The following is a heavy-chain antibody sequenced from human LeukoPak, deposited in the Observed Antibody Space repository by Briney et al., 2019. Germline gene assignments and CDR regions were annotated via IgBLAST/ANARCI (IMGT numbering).Heavy chain of an antibody. CDR2: IYYSGSN. D-gene: IGHD3-3*01. CDR1: GGSISSSRYY. Sequence: SETLSLTCTVSGGSISSSRYYGGWIRQPPGGGRGWIESIYYSGSNYYNPSLKSRVTISVNTSKNQFSLKLSSVTAADTAVYYCARGYYDFWSGYYKDYYYMDVWGKGTTVTVSS. CDR3: ARGYYDFWSGYYKDYYYMDV. V-gene: IGHV4-39*07. J-gene: IGHJ6*03.